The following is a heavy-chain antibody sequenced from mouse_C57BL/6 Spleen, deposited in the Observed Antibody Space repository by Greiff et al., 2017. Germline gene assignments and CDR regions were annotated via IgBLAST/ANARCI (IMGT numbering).Heavy chain of an antibody. J-gene: IGHJ1*03. D-gene: IGHD1-1*01. CDR1: GYTFTDYN. Sequence: EVQLQQSGPELVKPGASVKIPCKASGYTFTDYNMDWVKQSHGKSLEWIGDINPNNGGTIYNQKFKGKATLTVDKSSSTAYMELRSLTSEDTAVYYCARGGGSSWGAHWYFDVWGTGTTVTVSS. V-gene: IGHV1-18*01. CDR2: INPNNGGT. CDR3: ARGGGSSWGAHWYFDV.